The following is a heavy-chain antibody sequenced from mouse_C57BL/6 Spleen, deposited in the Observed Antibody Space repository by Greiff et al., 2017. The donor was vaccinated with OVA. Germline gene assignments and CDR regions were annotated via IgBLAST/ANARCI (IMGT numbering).Heavy chain of an antibody. CDR1: GFSLTSYG. V-gene: IGHV2-2*01. CDR2: IWSSGST. J-gene: IGHJ4*01. D-gene: IGHD2-2*01. CDR3: ARKRVYGYEDYAMDY. Sequence: VQLQESGPGLVQPSQSLSITCTVSGFSLTSYGVHWVRQSPGKGLEWLGVIWSSGSTDYNAAFISRLSISKDNSKSQVFFKMNSLQADDTAIYYCARKRVYGYEDYAMDYWGQGTSVTVSS.